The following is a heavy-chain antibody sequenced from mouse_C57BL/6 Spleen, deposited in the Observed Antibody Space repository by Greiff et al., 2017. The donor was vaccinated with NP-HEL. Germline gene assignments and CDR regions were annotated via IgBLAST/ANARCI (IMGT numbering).Heavy chain of an antibody. J-gene: IGHJ4*01. D-gene: IGHD1-1*01. V-gene: IGHV1-4*01. CDR1: GYTFTSYT. CDR3: ARGITTVVAKDYAMDY. Sequence: VQLQQSGAELARPGASVKMSCKASGYTFTSYTMHWVKQRPGQGLEWIGYLNPSSGYTKYNQKFKDKATLTADKSSSTAYMQLSSLTSEDSAVYYCARGITTVVAKDYAMDYWGQGTSVTVSS. CDR2: LNPSSGYT.